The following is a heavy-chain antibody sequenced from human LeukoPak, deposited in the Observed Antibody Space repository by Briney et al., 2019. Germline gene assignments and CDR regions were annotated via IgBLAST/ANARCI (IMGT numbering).Heavy chain of an antibody. V-gene: IGHV1-24*01. CDR1: GYTLTELS. J-gene: IGHJ5*02. CDR3: ARAPRYDILTGYYRAGWFDP. CDR2: FDPEDGET. D-gene: IGHD3-9*01. Sequence: ASVTVSCKVSGYTLTELSMHWVRQAPGKGLEWMGGFDPEDGETIYAQKFQGRVTITEDTSTDTAYMELRSLRSDDTAVYYCARAPRYDILTGYYRAGWFDPWGQGTLVTVSS.